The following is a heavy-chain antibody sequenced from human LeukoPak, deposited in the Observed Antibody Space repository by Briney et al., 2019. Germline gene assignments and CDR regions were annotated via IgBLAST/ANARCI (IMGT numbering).Heavy chain of an antibody. CDR3: ATLLGGSFDY. Sequence: GTSLRLSCAASGFTFTTYGMHWVRQSPGKGLEWVALITYDGYYKYYSDSVKGRFTISSDTSKNTLYLQVNSLRAEDTAVYYCATLLGGSFDYWGQGTLVTVSS. CDR2: ITYDGYYK. V-gene: IGHV3-30*03. J-gene: IGHJ4*02. D-gene: IGHD1-26*01. CDR1: GFTFTTYG.